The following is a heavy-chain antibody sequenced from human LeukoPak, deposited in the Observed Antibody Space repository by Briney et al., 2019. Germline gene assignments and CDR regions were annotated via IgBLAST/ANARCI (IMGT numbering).Heavy chain of an antibody. CDR2: IIPIFGTA. D-gene: IGHD6-13*01. Sequence: SVKVSCKASGGTFSSYAISWVRQAPGQGLEWMGGIIPIFGTANYAQKFQGRVTITADESTSTAYMELSSLRSEDTAVYYCARGLSSSWFEWNYYYMDVWGKGTTVTISS. V-gene: IGHV1-69*13. J-gene: IGHJ6*03. CDR1: GGTFSSYA. CDR3: ARGLSSSWFEWNYYYMDV.